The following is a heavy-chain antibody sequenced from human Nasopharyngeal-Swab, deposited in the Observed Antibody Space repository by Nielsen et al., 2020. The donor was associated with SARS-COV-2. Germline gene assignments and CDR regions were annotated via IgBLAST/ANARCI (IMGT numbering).Heavy chain of an antibody. Sequence: SETLSLTCTVSGYSISSGYYWGWIRQPPGKGLEWIGSIYHSGSTYSNPSLKSRVTISVDTSKNQFSLKLSSVTAADTAVYYCARQSRGYSYGYFDYWGQGTLVTVSS. CDR3: ARQSRGYSYGYFDY. J-gene: IGHJ4*02. CDR2: IYHSGST. V-gene: IGHV4-38-2*02. D-gene: IGHD5-18*01. CDR1: GYSISSGYY.